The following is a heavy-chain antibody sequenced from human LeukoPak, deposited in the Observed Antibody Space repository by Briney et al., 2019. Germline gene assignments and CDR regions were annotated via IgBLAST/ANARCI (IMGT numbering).Heavy chain of an antibody. CDR3: ARDLYSGSCYGYLFDY. CDR1: GFTFSSYE. CDR2: ISSSGSTI. V-gene: IGHV3-48*03. Sequence: GGSLRLSCVASGFTFSSYEMTWVRQAPGKGLEWLSYISSSGSTIYYADSVKGRFTVSRDNSKNTLYLQMNSLRAEDTAVYYCARDLYSGSCYGYLFDYWGQGTLVTVSS. D-gene: IGHD1-26*01. J-gene: IGHJ4*02.